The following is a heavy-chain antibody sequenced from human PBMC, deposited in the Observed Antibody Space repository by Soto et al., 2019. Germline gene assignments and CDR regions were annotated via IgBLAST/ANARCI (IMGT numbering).Heavy chain of an antibody. V-gene: IGHV3-33*01. D-gene: IGHD5-12*01. CDR1: GFTFSSYI. CDR2: IWYDGSNK. Sequence: GGPLSLSCAASGFTFSSYIMHWVRQAPGKGLEWVAVIWYDGSNKYHADSVKGRFTISRDNSKNTLYLQMNSLRAEDTAVYYCARDPDSGYDSGLSWGQGTLVTVSS. CDR3: ARDPDSGYDSGLS. J-gene: IGHJ4*02.